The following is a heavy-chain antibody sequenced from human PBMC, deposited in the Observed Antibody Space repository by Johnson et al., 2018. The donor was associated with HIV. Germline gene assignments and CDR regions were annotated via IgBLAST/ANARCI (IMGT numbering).Heavy chain of an antibody. CDR2: IKSKTDGGTI. Sequence: VQLVESGGGLVKPGGSLRLSCAASGFTFSNAWMSWVRQAPGKGLEWVGRIKSKTDGGTIEYAASVKGRFTISRDDSKSIAYLQMNSLKTEDTAVYYCTRAREWELCVDAFDIWGQGTMVSVSS. CDR3: TRAREWELCVDAFDI. CDR1: GFTFSNAW. V-gene: IGHV3-15*01. D-gene: IGHD3-16*01. J-gene: IGHJ3*02.